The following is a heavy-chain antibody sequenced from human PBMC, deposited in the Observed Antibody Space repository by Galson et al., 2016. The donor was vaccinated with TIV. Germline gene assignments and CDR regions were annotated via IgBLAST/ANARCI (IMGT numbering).Heavy chain of an antibody. V-gene: IGHV4-59*01. CDR3: VRAPGGRNWYFDL. J-gene: IGHJ2*01. D-gene: IGHD4-23*01. CDR2: VYYTGST. CDR1: GGTINTYP. Sequence: LSLTCTVSGGTINTYPWNWIRQSPGKGLEWIGYVYYTGSTNYNPSLKSRVTISVDTSRNQFSLNLNSVTSADTAVYYCVRAPGGRNWYFDLWGRGTLVTVSS.